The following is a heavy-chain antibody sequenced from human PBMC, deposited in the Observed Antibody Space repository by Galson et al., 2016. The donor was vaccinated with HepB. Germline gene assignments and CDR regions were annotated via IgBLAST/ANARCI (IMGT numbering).Heavy chain of an antibody. CDR1: GFTFSGYA. Sequence: SLRLSCAGSGFTFSGYAMHWVRQAPGKGLEWVAVISFDGSNRYYADSVQGRFTISRDNSKNTVFLQMNSLRAEDTAVYYCVKQIDRGTLDRWGQGTLVIVSS. D-gene: IGHD3-10*01. CDR3: VKQIDRGTLDR. V-gene: IGHV3-30-3*02. J-gene: IGHJ5*02. CDR2: ISFDGSNR.